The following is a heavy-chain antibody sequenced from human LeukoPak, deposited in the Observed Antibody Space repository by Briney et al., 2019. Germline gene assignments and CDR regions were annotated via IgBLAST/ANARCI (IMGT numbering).Heavy chain of an antibody. Sequence: GGSLRLYCAASGFTFSTCAMGWVRQAPGKGLGWVSALSGSGGSTFYADSVKGRFTISRDNSKNTVYLQMSGLRAEDTDLYYCAKAHCSPTSCSRIDYWGQGTLVTVSS. J-gene: IGHJ4*02. CDR2: LSGSGGST. CDR3: AKAHCSPTSCSRIDY. D-gene: IGHD2-2*01. V-gene: IGHV3-23*01. CDR1: GFTFSTCA.